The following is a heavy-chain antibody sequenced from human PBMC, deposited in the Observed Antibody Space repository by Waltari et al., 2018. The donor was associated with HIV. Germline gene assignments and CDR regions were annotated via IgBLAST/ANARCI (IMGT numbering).Heavy chain of an antibody. CDR3: ARVVPVDTTMGKYYYYAMDV. CDR1: GDTFSNYY. J-gene: IGHJ6*02. V-gene: IGHV1-46*01. D-gene: IGHD5-18*01. CDR2: IGPSGGTP. Sequence: QVQLVQSGAEVKKPGASVKVSCKASGDTFSNYYMNWVRQAPGQGLEWMGIIGPSGGTPNYAQKFQGRVTMPRDTSTRTVYIALSSLRPEDTAIYYCARVVPVDTTMGKYYYYAMDVWGQGTTVTVSS.